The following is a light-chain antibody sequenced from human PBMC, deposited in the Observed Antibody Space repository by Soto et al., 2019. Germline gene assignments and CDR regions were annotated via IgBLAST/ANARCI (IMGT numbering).Light chain of an antibody. CDR2: KND. V-gene: IGLV1-47*01. CDR3: TTWDDTLRSVV. CDR1: RSNIGSNY. Sequence: QSALTQPPSASGTPGQRVTISCSGGRSNIGSNYVYWYQQFPGTAPKLLIFKNDQRPSGVPDRFSGSKSGTSASLAISGLRSEDEADFYCTTWDDTLRSVVFGGGTKLTVL. J-gene: IGLJ2*01.